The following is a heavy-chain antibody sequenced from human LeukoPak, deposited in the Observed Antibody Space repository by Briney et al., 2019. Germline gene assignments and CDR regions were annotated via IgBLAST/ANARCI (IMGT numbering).Heavy chain of an antibody. CDR1: GYTFTSYD. V-gene: IGHV1-8*01. J-gene: IGHJ4*02. CDR3: ARARRGYSYGLAPDY. CDR2: MNPNSGNT. D-gene: IGHD5-18*01. Sequence: ASVKVSCKASGYTFTSYDINWVRQATGQGLEWMGWMNPNSGNTVYAQTFQARVTITRNTSISTAYMELSSLRSEDTAVYYCARARRGYSYGLAPDYWGQGTLVTVSS.